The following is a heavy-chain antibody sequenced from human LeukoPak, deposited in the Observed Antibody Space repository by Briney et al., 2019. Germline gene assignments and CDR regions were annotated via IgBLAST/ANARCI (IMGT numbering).Heavy chain of an antibody. Sequence: ASVKVSCKPSGYTLTSYGISWVRQAPGQGLEWMGWIIAYNGNTNYAQKLQGRVTMTTDTSTSTAYMELRSLRSDDTAVYYCARDRTPYYDYAHGVFDPWGQGTLVTVSS. CDR1: GYTLTSYG. CDR3: ARDRTPYYDYAHGVFDP. J-gene: IGHJ5*02. V-gene: IGHV1-18*01. CDR2: IIAYNGNT. D-gene: IGHD3-16*01.